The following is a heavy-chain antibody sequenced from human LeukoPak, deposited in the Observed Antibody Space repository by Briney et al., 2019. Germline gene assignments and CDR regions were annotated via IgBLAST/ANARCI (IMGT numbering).Heavy chain of an antibody. Sequence: AASVTVSCKASGGTFSSYAISWVRQAPGQGVEWVGGIIPIFGTANYAQKFQGRVTITTDESTSTAYMELSSLRSEDTAVYYCASPGYCSSTSCLIRGNYWGQGTLVTVSS. CDR3: ASPGYCSSTSCLIRGNY. CDR2: IIPIFGTA. J-gene: IGHJ4*02. V-gene: IGHV1-69*05. D-gene: IGHD2-2*01. CDR1: GGTFSSYA.